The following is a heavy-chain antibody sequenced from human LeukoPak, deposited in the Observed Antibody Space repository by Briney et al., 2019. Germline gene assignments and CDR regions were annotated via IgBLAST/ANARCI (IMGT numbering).Heavy chain of an antibody. Sequence: SETLSLTCAVYGGSFSGYYWSCIRQPPGKGLEWIGEINHSGSTNYNPSLKSRVTISVDTSKNQFSLKLSSVTAADTAVYYCARPTSVRGVMFDYWGQGTLVTVSS. CDR3: ARPTSVRGVMFDY. CDR2: INHSGST. J-gene: IGHJ4*02. V-gene: IGHV4-34*01. CDR1: GGSFSGYY. D-gene: IGHD3-10*01.